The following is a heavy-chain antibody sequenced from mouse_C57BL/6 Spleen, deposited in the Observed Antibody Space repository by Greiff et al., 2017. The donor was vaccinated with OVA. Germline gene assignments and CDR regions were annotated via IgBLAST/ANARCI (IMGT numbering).Heavy chain of an antibody. CDR1: GYTFTSYW. CDR2: IYPSDSET. CDR3: ARLTGGFAY. Sequence: QVQLQQPGAELVRPGSSVKLSCKASGYTFTSYWMDWVKQRPGQGLEWIGNIYPSDSETHYNQKFKDKATLTVVKSSSTAYMQLSSLTSEDSAVYYCARLTGGFAYWGQGTLVTVSA. D-gene: IGHD4-1*01. J-gene: IGHJ3*01. V-gene: IGHV1-61*01.